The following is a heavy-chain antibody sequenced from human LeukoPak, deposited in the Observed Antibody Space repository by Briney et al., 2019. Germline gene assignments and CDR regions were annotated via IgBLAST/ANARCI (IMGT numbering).Heavy chain of an antibody. V-gene: IGHV1-46*02. CDR1: EHTFNSYY. CDR3: ATRILPYSSSSVFNS. D-gene: IGHD6-6*01. CDR2: INPSGSSA. Sequence: ASVKVSCKASEHTFNSYYINWVRQAPGQGLEWMGRINPSGSSASYAQKFQGRVTVTRDTSTSTVYMELSSLRSEDTALYYCATRILPYSSSSVFNSWGQGTLVTVSS. J-gene: IGHJ4*02.